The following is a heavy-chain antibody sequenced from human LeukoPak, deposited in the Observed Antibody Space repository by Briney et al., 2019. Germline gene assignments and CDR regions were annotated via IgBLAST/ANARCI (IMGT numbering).Heavy chain of an antibody. V-gene: IGHV3-48*02. CDR3: ERDSATAFDY. Sequence: GGSLRLSCAVSGFTFSNSGLHWVRQAPGKGLEWVSYISSGSTTIYSADSVKGRFTISRDNAKNSLYLQMNSLRDEDTAIYFCERDSATAFDYWGQGTLVTVSS. D-gene: IGHD5-12*01. J-gene: IGHJ4*02. CDR1: GFTFSNSG. CDR2: ISSGSTTI.